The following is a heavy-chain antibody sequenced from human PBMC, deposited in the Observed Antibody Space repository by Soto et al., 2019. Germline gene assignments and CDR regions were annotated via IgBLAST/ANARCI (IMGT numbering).Heavy chain of an antibody. CDR2: IIPILGIA. D-gene: IGHD3-22*01. Sequence: ASVKVSCKASGGTFSSYTISWVRQAPGQGLEWMGRIIPILGIANYAQKFQGRVTITADKSTSTAYMELSSLRSEDTAVYYCATYSSGYYHAGYYYYYYGMDVWGQGTTVTVSS. V-gene: IGHV1-69*02. CDR3: ATYSSGYYHAGYYYYYYGMDV. CDR1: GGTFSSYT. J-gene: IGHJ6*02.